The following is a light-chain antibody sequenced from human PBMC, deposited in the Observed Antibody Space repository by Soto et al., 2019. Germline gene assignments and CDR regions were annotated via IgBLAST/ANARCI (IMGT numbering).Light chain of an antibody. J-gene: IGLJ2*01. CDR2: LNSDGSH. CDR1: SGHSSNA. CDR3: QTWGTGIQV. V-gene: IGLV4-69*01. Sequence: QSVLTQSPSASASLGASVKLTCTLSSGHSSNAIAWHQQQPEKGPRYLMKLNSDGSHSKGDGIPDRFSGSSSGAERYLTISSLQSEDEADYYCQTWGTGIQVFGGGTKVTVL.